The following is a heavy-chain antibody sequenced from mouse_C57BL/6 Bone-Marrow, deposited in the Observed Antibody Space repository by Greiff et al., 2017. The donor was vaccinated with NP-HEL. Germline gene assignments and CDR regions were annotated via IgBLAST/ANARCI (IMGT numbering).Heavy chain of an antibody. CDR3: ARHGGYFDY. CDR2: ISNGGGST. CDR1: GFTFSDYY. V-gene: IGHV5-12*01. Sequence: EVKLMESGGGLVQPGGSLKLSCAASGFTFSDYYMYWVRQTPEKRLEWVAYISNGGGSTYYLDTVKGRFTISRENAKNTLYLQMSRLKSEDTAMYYCARHGGYFDYWGQGTTLTVSS. J-gene: IGHJ2*01.